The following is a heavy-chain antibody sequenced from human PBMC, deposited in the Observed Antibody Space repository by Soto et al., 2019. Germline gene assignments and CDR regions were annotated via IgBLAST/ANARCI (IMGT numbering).Heavy chain of an antibody. CDR2: INAVIGTT. V-gene: IGHV1-69*05. CDR3: ARDKAYCGGDGLGY. J-gene: IGHJ4*01. D-gene: IGHD2-21*02. CDR1: GGALSSNA. Sequence: VPAKVTCKASGGALSSNAISWVRQAPGQRREWRGGINAVIGTTNYAQKFQGRVTITRDTSASTAYMELSSLRAEDTAVYYCARDKAYCGGDGLGYWGQGTLVTVSS.